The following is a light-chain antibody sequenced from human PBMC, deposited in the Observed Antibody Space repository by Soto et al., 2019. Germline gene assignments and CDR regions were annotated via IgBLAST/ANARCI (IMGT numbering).Light chain of an antibody. V-gene: IGLV2-14*01. CDR3: FSYTSSGTYV. CDR2: EVS. J-gene: IGLJ1*01. Sequence: QSALTQPASVSASPGQSITISCTGTSSDVGNYKYVSWYQQHPGKAPKLMIYEVSNRPSGVSNRFSGPKSGNTASLTISGLQAEDETDYYCFSYTSSGTYVFGTGTKVTV. CDR1: SSDVGNYKY.